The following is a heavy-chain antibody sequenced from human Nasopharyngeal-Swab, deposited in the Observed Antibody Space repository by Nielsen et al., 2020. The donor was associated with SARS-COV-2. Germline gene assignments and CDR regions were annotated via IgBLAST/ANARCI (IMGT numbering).Heavy chain of an antibody. D-gene: IGHD5-18*01. Sequence: SGPTLVKPTQTLTLTCTFSGFSLSTSGVGVGWIRQPPGKALEWLALIYWDDDKRYSPSLKSRPTITKDTSKNQVVLTMTNMDPVDTATYYCAHWGYSYGSGRAYYFDYWGQGTLVTVSS. J-gene: IGHJ4*02. CDR1: GFSLSTSGVG. V-gene: IGHV2-5*02. CDR2: IYWDDDK. CDR3: AHWGYSYGSGRAYYFDY.